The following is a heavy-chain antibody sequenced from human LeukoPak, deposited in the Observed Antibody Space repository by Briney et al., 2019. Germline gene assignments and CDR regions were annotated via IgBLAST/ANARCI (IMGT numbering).Heavy chain of an antibody. Sequence: ASVKVSCKASGYTFTSYGISWVRQAPGQGLEWMGWISAYNGDTKYAQKFQARVTMTTDTSTSTAYMELRTLRSDDTAVYYCASASVLRNIAAAGLDYWGQGTLVTVSS. CDR1: GYTFTSYG. CDR3: ASASVLRNIAAAGLDY. D-gene: IGHD6-13*01. CDR2: ISAYNGDT. J-gene: IGHJ4*02. V-gene: IGHV1-18*01.